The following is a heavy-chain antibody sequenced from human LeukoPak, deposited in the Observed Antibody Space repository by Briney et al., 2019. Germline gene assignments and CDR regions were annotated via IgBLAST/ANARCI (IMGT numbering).Heavy chain of an antibody. Sequence: GGSLRLSCAASGFTFSSYAMSWVRQAPGKGLEWVSAISGSGGSTYYADSVKGRFTISRDNSKNTLYLQMNSLRAEDTAVYYCAKDSLAAAATLRNVDYYYGMDVWGQGTTVIVSS. CDR2: ISGSGGST. V-gene: IGHV3-23*01. CDR3: AKDSLAAAATLRNVDYYYGMDV. D-gene: IGHD6-13*01. J-gene: IGHJ6*02. CDR1: GFTFSSYA.